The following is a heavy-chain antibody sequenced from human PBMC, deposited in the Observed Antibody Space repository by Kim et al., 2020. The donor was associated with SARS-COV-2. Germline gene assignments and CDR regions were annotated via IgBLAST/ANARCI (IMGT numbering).Heavy chain of an antibody. CDR2: INPSGGST. CDR3: ARDIVLVPAASGFDY. Sequence: ASVKVCKASGYTFTSYYMHWVRQAPGQGLEWMGIINPSGGSTSYAQKLQGRVTMTSDTSTSTVYMELSSLRSEDTAVYYCARDIVLVPAASGFDYWGQGTLVTVSS. CDR1: GYTFTSYY. D-gene: IGHD2-2*01. J-gene: IGHJ4*02. V-gene: IGHV1-46*01.